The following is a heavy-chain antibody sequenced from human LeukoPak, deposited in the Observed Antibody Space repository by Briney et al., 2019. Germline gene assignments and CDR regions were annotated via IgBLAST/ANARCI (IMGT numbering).Heavy chain of an antibody. J-gene: IGHJ4*02. D-gene: IGHD3-10*01. CDR2: LSPNGDST. CDR3: ARTYSYGAGTYSSFGY. V-gene: IGHV3-64*01. CDR1: GFTFDNYA. Sequence: GGSLRLSCAAFGFTFDNYALHWVRQAPGKGLEYVSGLSPNGDSTYYANSVRGRFTISRDNPQHTLFLQMGSLRVEDTAVYYCARTYSYGAGTYSSFGYWGQGTLVTVSP.